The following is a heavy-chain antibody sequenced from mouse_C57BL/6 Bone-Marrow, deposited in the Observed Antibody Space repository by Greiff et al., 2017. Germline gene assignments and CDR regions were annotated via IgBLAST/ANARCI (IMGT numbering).Heavy chain of an antibody. CDR1: GYAFTNYL. D-gene: IGHD1-1*02. CDR2: INPGSGGT. Sequence: VQLQQSGAELVRPGTSVKVSCKASGYAFTNYLIEWVKQRPGKGLEWIGVINPGSGGTNYNEKFKGKATLTADKSSSTAYMQLSSLTSEDSAVYYCAISKTWYSWFAYWGQGTLVTVSA. J-gene: IGHJ3*01. V-gene: IGHV1-54*01. CDR3: AISKTWYSWFAY.